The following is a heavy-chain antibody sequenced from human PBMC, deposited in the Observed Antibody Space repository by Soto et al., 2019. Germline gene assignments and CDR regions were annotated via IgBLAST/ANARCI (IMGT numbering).Heavy chain of an antibody. CDR2: VYSSGTT. CDR3: ARDIGSYAYGEGY. CDR1: GGSINSYW. D-gene: IGHD3-10*01. V-gene: IGHV4-4*07. J-gene: IGHJ4*02. Sequence: SETLSLTCSVSGGSINSYWWSWIRQPAGKGLEWIGRVYSSGTTDYNPSLNSRATLSVETSKNQFSLKLSSVTAADTAVYYCARDIGSYAYGEGYWGPGIKVTV.